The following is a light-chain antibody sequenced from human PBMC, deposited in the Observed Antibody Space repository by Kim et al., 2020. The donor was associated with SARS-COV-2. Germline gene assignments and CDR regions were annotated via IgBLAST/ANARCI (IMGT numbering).Light chain of an antibody. Sequence: SSELTQDPAVSVALGQTVRITCQGDSLRSSYASWYQHKAGQAPRLVFSGEDDRPSGIPVRFSGSSAGNIATLTITGAQVDDEADYYCFSRHSPNKKYVFG. J-gene: IGLJ1*01. CDR1: SLRSSY. CDR2: GED. CDR3: FSRHSPNKKYV. V-gene: IGLV3-19*01.